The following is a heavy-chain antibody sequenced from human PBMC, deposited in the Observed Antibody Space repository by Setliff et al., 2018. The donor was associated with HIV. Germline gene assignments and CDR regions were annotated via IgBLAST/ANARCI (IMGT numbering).Heavy chain of an antibody. Sequence: SSVKVACKASGSTFSSYAITWVRQAPGQGLEWMGGIIPLHGIANYAQKFQGRVTITADELTGTAYMDLTNLRPEDTAVYYCARGRRVVPAAESNWFDPWGQGTLVTVSS. CDR3: ARGRRVVPAAESNWFDP. J-gene: IGHJ5*02. D-gene: IGHD2-2*01. CDR2: IIPLHGIA. V-gene: IGHV1-69*10. CDR1: GSTFSSYA.